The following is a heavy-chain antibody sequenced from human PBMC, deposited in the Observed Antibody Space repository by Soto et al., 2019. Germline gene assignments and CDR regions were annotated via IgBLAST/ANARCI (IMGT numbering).Heavy chain of an antibody. D-gene: IGHD3-16*02. CDR1: GFNFSSYT. CDR2: ISSSSSYI. J-gene: IGHJ4*02. CDR3: ARVGMITFGGLIEVPFDY. V-gene: IGHV3-21*01. Sequence: GGSLRLSCAASGFNFSSYTMSWVRQAPGKRLEWVSSISSSSSYIYQEDSVKGRFTISRDNAKNSLYLQMNSLRAEDTAVYYCARVGMITFGGLIEVPFDYWGQGTLVTVSS.